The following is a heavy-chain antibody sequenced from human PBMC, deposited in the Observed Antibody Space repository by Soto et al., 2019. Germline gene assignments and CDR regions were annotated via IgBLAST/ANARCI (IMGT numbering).Heavy chain of an antibody. J-gene: IGHJ4*02. CDR3: ARVRGLRFLEWLPYFDY. CDR1: GGSISSGGYS. V-gene: IGHV4-30-2*01. Sequence: PSETLSLTCAVSGGSISSGGYSWSWIRQPPGKGLEWIGYIYHSGSTYYNPSLKSRVTISVDRSKNQFSLKLSSVTAADTAVYYCARVRGLRFLEWLPYFDYWGQGTLVTVSS. D-gene: IGHD3-3*01. CDR2: IYHSGST.